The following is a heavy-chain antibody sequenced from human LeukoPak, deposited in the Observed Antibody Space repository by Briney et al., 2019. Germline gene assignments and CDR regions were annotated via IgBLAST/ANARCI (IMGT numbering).Heavy chain of an antibody. D-gene: IGHD2-2*01. CDR3: ARTRVVPAAYYYYYMDV. J-gene: IGHJ6*03. CDR2: VNHSGST. CDR1: GASFSDYY. Sequence: SETLSLTCAVYGASFSDYYWSWIRQPPGKGQEWIGEVNHSGSTTYNPSLKSRVTISVDTSKNQFSLKVSSVTAADTAVYYCARTRVVPAAYYYYYMDVWGKGTTVTVSS. V-gene: IGHV4-34*01.